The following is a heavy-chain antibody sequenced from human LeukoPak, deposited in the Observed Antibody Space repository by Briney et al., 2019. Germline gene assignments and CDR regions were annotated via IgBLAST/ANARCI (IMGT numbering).Heavy chain of an antibody. CDR2: IYHSGST. D-gene: IGHD4-17*01. J-gene: IGHJ4*02. V-gene: IGHV4-38-2*02. CDR1: GYSISSGYY. Sequence: PSETLSLTCTVSGYSISSGYYWGWIRQPPGKGLEWIGSIYHSGSTYYNPSLKSRVTISVDTSKSQFSLKLSSVTAADTAVYYCARGYGDGAFDYWGQGTLVTVSS. CDR3: ARGYGDGAFDY.